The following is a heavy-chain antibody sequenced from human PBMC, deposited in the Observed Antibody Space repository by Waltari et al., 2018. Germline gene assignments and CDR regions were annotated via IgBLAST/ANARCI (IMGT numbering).Heavy chain of an antibody. J-gene: IGHJ4*02. CDR2: INPYSGGT. V-gene: IGHV1-2*06. Sequence: VQLGQSGAEVKMPGASVRVSCKTSGYTFSGYSIHWVRQAPGQGLEWMGRINPYSGGTNYAQMFQGRVTMTADTSITTAYMELAGLTSDDTAVYYCVRDGRFCSSTTCYSNDPFHDWGQGTLVTGSA. CDR3: VRDGRFCSSTTCYSNDPFHD. D-gene: IGHD2-2*01. CDR1: GYTFSGYS.